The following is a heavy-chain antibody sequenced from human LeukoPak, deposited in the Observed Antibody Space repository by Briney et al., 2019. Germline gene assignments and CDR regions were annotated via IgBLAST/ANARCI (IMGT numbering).Heavy chain of an antibody. CDR2: IIPTFGTA. V-gene: IGHV1-69*05. D-gene: IGHD3-22*01. CDR1: GGTFSSYA. Sequence: ASVKVSCKASGGTFSSYAISWVRQAPGQGLESMGGIIPTFGTANYAQKFQGRVTITTDESTSTAYMELSSLRSEDTAVYYCARTYYYDSSGYWGSWYFDLWGRGTLVTVSS. J-gene: IGHJ2*01. CDR3: ARTYYYDSSGYWGSWYFDL.